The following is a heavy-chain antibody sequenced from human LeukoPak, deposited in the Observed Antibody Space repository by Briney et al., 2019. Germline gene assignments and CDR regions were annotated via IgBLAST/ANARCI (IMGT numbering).Heavy chain of an antibody. Sequence: GGSLRLSCVASGFPFKGYWMTWVRQSPGKGLDWVANIKPDGSETNYLDSVKGRFTISRDNAKNTLYLQMNSLRAEDTAVYYCARDKTMVRGGPFDPWGQGTLVTVSS. CDR2: IKPDGSET. D-gene: IGHD3-10*01. J-gene: IGHJ5*02. CDR1: GFPFKGYW. CDR3: ARDKTMVRGGPFDP. V-gene: IGHV3-7*01.